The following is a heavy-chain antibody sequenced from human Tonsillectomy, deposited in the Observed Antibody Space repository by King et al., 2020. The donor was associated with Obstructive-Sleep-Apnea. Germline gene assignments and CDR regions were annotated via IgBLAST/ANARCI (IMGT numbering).Heavy chain of an antibody. V-gene: IGHV4-59*01. CDR3: ARDRKDAFDI. J-gene: IGHJ3*02. CDR1: GGSISSYY. Sequence: QLQESGPGLVKPSETLSLTCTVSGGSISSYYWSWIRQPPGKGLEWIGYIYYSGSTNSNPSPKSRVTISVETPKNQFSLKLSSVTAADTAVYYCARDRKDAFDIWGQGTMVTVSS. D-gene: IGHD1-14*01. CDR2: IYYSGST.